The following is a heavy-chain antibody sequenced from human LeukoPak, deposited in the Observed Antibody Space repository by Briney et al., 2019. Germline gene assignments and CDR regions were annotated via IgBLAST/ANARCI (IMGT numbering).Heavy chain of an antibody. CDR1: GGSISSGGYY. Sequence: SQTLSLTCTVSGGSISSGGYYGSWIRQHPGKGLEWIGYIYYSGSTYYNPSLKSRVTISVDTSNNQFSLKLSSVTAADTAVYYCARDIFKGTNWFDPWGQGTLVTVSS. CDR2: IYYSGST. V-gene: IGHV4-31*03. D-gene: IGHD2-15*01. J-gene: IGHJ5*02. CDR3: ARDIFKGTNWFDP.